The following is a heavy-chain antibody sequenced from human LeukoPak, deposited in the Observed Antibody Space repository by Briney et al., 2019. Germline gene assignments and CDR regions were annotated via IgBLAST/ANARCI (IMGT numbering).Heavy chain of an antibody. Sequence: GESLRISCKGSGSRFTSYWISGVGQLPGKGLEWMGRIDPSDSYTNYSPSFQGHVTISADKSISTAYLQWSSLKASDTAMYYCARTGTTAPDYWGQGTLVTVSS. CDR1: GSRFTSYW. D-gene: IGHD1-1*01. CDR3: ARTGTTAPDY. J-gene: IGHJ4*02. CDR2: IDPSDSYT. V-gene: IGHV5-10-1*01.